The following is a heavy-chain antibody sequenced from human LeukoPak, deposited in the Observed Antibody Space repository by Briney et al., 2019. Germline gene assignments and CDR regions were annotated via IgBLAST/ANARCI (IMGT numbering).Heavy chain of an antibody. CDR2: LNGATGVT. CDR1: GLTFSTHA. Sequence: GGSLRLSCAASGLTFSTHAMIWVWVRQAPGKGLEWVSALNGATGVTYYADSVKGRFALSRDSSDSTLYLQMNSLRVEDTAVYYCAKDRGGSGWIIDYWGQGTLVTVSS. J-gene: IGHJ4*02. D-gene: IGHD6-19*01. CDR3: AKDRGGSGWIIDY. V-gene: IGHV3-23*01.